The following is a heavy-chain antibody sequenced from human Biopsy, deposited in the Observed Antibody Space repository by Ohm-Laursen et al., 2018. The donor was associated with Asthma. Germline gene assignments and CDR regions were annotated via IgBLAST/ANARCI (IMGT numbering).Heavy chain of an antibody. CDR2: INPPTGDT. CDR1: GYTFTSYY. Sequence: ASVKVSCKSSGYTFTSYYIHWVRQAPGQGLEWVGIINPPTGDTSYAQKFLGRVTVTRNTSTSTVYMELSSLRSEDTAVYYCALSQFDYWGQGTLLTVSS. J-gene: IGHJ4*02. CDR3: ALSQFDY. V-gene: IGHV1-46*01.